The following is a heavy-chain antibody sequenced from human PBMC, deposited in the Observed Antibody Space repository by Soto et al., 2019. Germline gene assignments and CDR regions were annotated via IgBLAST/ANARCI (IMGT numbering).Heavy chain of an antibody. CDR2: ISYDGINE. CDR3: AKHKAPARVYDSSGLY. V-gene: IGHV3-30*18. D-gene: IGHD3-22*01. Sequence: GGSLRLSCAASGFTFSGYWMSWVRQAPGKGLEWVAVISYDGINEYYADSVKGRFTISRDNSKNTLYLQMNSLRAEDTAVYYCAKHKAPARVYDSSGLYWGQGTLVTVSS. CDR1: GFTFSGYW. J-gene: IGHJ4*02.